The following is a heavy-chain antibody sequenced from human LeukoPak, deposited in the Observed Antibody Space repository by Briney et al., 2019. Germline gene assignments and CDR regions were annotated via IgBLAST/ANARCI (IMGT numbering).Heavy chain of an antibody. J-gene: IGHJ6*02. Sequence: SVKVSCKASGGTFSSYAISWVRQAPGLGLEWMGGIIPIFGTANYAQKFQGRVTITADESTSTAYMELSSLRSEDTAVYYCARENTTMVRGVKVWYYGMDVWGQGTTVTVSS. CDR3: ARENTTMVRGVKVWYYGMDV. D-gene: IGHD3-10*01. CDR2: IIPIFGTA. V-gene: IGHV1-69*01. CDR1: GGTFSSYA.